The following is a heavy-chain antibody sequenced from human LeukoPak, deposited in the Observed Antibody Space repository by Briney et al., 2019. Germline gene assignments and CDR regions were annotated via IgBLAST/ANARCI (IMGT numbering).Heavy chain of an antibody. J-gene: IGHJ6*02. Sequence: PGGSLRLSCAAYGFTFSSYWMSWVRQAPGKGLEWVANIKQDGSEKYYVDSVKGRFSISRDNAKNSLYLQMNSLRAEDTAVYYCARDHSSSWYSALYYYYGMDVWGQGTTVTVSS. D-gene: IGHD6-13*01. CDR3: ARDHSSSWYSALYYYYGMDV. CDR1: GFTFSSYW. V-gene: IGHV3-7*01. CDR2: IKQDGSEK.